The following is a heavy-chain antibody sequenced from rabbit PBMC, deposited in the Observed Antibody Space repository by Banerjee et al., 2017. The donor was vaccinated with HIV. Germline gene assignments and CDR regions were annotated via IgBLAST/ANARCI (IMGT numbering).Heavy chain of an antibody. Sequence: QSLEESGGGLVKPEGSLTLTCKASGFDLTDKYVMCWVRQAPGKGLEWIACIHAGSGGTTYYASWAKGRFTISKTSSTTVTLQMTSLTAADTATYFCARDYIGSGELDYYWDFDFWGPGTLVTVS. D-gene: IGHD1-1*01. V-gene: IGHV1S40*01. CDR2: IHAGSGGTT. CDR1: GFDLTDKYV. J-gene: IGHJ4*01. CDR3: ARDYIGSGELDYYWDFDF.